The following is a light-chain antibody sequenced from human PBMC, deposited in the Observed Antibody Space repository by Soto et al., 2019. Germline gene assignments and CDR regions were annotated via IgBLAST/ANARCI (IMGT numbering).Light chain of an antibody. CDR2: GNS. J-gene: IGLJ2*01. CDR3: QSYDSSLSGVV. CDR1: SSNIGAGYD. Sequence: QPVLTQPPSVSGAPGQRVTISCTGSSSNIGAGYDVHWYQQLPGTAPKLLIYGNSNRPSGVPDRFSGSKSGTSASLAITGLRAEDEADSYCQSYDSSLSGVVFGGGTKLTVL. V-gene: IGLV1-40*01.